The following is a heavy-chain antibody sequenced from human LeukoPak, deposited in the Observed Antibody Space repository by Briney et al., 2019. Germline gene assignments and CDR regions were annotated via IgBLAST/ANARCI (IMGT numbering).Heavy chain of an antibody. V-gene: IGHV3-7*01. CDR3: ARDEEGGTSYFDY. CDR1: GFTVSSNY. CDR2: IKQDGSEK. Sequence: GGSLRLSCAASGFTVSSNYMSWVRQAPGKGLEWVANIKQDGSEKYYVDSVKGRFTISRDNAKNSLYLQMNSLRAEDTAVYYCARDEEGGTSYFDYWGQGTLVTVSS. J-gene: IGHJ4*02. D-gene: IGHD1-26*01.